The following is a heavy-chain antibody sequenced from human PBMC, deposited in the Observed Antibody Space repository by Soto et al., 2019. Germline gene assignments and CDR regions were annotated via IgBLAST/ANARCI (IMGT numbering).Heavy chain of an antibody. CDR3: VRGNYETSIDN. CDR1: GFTFSSYS. J-gene: IGHJ4*02. CDR2: ISASTSSI. V-gene: IGHV3-48*01. D-gene: IGHD3-22*01. Sequence: GGSLRLSCAASGFTFSSYSMNWVRQAPGKGLDWISYISASTSSIYYADSVQGRFTISRDNAKNSLYLQMNSLRAEDSAISYCVRGNYETSIDNGGQGTLVTVSP.